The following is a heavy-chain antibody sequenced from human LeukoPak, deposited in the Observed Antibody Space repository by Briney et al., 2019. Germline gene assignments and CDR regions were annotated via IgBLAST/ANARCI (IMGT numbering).Heavy chain of an antibody. D-gene: IGHD5-24*01. CDR1: GFTFSSYG. CDR3: ASTITGYCYMDV. V-gene: IGHV3-33*01. Sequence: PGRSLRLSCAASGFTFSSYGMHWVRQAPGKGLEWVAVIWYDGSNKYYADSVKGRFTISRDNSKNTLYLQMNSLRAEDAAVYYCASTITGYCYMDVWGKGTTVTVSS. J-gene: IGHJ6*03. CDR2: IWYDGSNK.